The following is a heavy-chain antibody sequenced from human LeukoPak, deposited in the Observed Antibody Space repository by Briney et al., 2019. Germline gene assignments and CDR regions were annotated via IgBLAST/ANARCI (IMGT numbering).Heavy chain of an antibody. CDR3: ARRSPNYYFDH. Sequence: GGSLRLSCAASGFTFSSYAMSWVRQAPGTGLEWVSSISSSSNYIYYADSVKGRFTISRDNAENSLYLQMNSLRADDTAVYYCARRSPNYYFDHWGQGTLVTVSS. V-gene: IGHV3-21*01. CDR2: ISSSSNYI. CDR1: GFTFSSYA. J-gene: IGHJ4*02.